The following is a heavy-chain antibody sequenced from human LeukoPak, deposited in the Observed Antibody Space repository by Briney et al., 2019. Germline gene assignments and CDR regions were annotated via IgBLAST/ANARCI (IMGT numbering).Heavy chain of an antibody. CDR2: IYHSGST. J-gene: IGHJ4*02. CDR1: GFTFSSYE. Sequence: LRLSCAASGFTFSSYEMNWVRQPPGKGLEWIGSIYHSGSTYYNPSLKSRVTISVDTSKNQFSLKLSSVTAADTAVYYCARRVDSSGYFNWGQGTLVTVSS. CDR3: ARRVDSSGYFN. V-gene: IGHV4-38-2*01. D-gene: IGHD3-22*01.